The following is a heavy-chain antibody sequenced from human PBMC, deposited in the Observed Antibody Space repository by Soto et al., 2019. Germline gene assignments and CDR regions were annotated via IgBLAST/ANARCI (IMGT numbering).Heavy chain of an antibody. V-gene: IGHV3-33*01. CDR3: ARDLVTIFGVAHDAFDI. CDR1: GFTFSSYG. CDR2: IWYDGSNK. J-gene: IGHJ3*02. Sequence: QVQLVESGGGVVQPGRSLRLSCAAFGFTFSSYGMHWVRQAPGKGLEWVAVIWYDGSNKYYADSVKGRFTISRDNSKNTLYLQMNSLRAEDKAVYYCARDLVTIFGVAHDAFDIWGQGTMVTVSS. D-gene: IGHD3-3*01.